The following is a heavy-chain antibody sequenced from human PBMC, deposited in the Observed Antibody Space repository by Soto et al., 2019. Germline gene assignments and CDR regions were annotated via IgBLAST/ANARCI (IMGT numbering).Heavy chain of an antibody. CDR2: MNPNSGNT. CDR1: GYTFTIYD. D-gene: IGHD3-9*01. CDR3: ARGLGRNCDILTGYSWFDP. Sequence: ASVKASCKASGYTFTIYDINWGRQATGQGLEWMGWMNPNSGNTGYAQKFQGRVTMTRNTSISTAYMELSSLRSEDTAVYYCARGLGRNCDILTGYSWFDPWGQGTQVTVSS. V-gene: IGHV1-8*01. J-gene: IGHJ5*02.